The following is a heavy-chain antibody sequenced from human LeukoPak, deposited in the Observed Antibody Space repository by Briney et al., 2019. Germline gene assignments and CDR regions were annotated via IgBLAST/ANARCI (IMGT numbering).Heavy chain of an antibody. J-gene: IGHJ5*02. CDR1: GFNFSSFC. Sequence: GGSLRLSCAVSGFNFSSFCMHWVRQAPGKGLEWVAYIRYDGSNKKYADSLEGRFTISRDNSKNALYLQIDSLRPEDTGVYYCAKKGGAAFYNWFDPWGQGTLVTVSS. CDR2: IRYDGSNK. CDR3: AKKGGAAFYNWFDP. D-gene: IGHD1-26*01. V-gene: IGHV3-30*02.